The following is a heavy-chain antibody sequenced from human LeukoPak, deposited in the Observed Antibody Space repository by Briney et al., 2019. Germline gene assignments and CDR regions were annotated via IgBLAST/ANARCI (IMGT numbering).Heavy chain of an antibody. D-gene: IGHD6-19*01. Sequence: GGSLRLSCAASGFTFSSYSMNWVRQAPGKGLEWVSSISSSSSSYIYYADSVKGRFTISRDNAKNSLYLQMNSLRAEDTAVYYCARVLGQWLVDYWGQGTLVTVSS. J-gene: IGHJ4*02. V-gene: IGHV3-21*01. CDR1: GFTFSSYS. CDR2: ISSSSSSYI. CDR3: ARVLGQWLVDY.